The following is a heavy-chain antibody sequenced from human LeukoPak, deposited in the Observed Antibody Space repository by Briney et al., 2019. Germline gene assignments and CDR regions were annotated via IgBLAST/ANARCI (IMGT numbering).Heavy chain of an antibody. V-gene: IGHV4-39*06. J-gene: IGHJ4*02. Sequence: SETLSLTCTVSGGSISSGTYYWGWIRQPPGKGLEWIGSIYHSGSTYYNPSLKSRVTISVDTSKNQFALKLSSVTAADTAVYYCARGGPRGQDYWGQGTLVTVSS. CDR3: ARGGPRGQDY. CDR1: GGSISSGTYY. D-gene: IGHD2-15*01. CDR2: IYHSGST.